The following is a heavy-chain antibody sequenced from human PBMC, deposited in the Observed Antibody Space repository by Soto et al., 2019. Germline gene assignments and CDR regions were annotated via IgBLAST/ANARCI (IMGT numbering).Heavy chain of an antibody. D-gene: IGHD3-22*01. CDR1: GFTFSSYA. J-gene: IGHJ4*02. V-gene: IGHV3-30-3*01. CDR2: ISYDGSNK. CDR3: ARYHLSYYDSSGYTSD. Sequence: GGSLRLSCAASGFTFSSYAMHWVRQAPGKGLDWVAVISYDGSNKYYADSVKGRFTISRDNSKNTLYLQMNSLRAEDTAVYYCARYHLSYYDSSGYTSDWGQGTLVTAPQ.